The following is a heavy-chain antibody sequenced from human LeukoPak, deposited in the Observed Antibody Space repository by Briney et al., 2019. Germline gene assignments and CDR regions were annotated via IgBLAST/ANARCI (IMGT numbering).Heavy chain of an antibody. D-gene: IGHD3-22*01. CDR1: GYTFTSYG. V-gene: IGHV1-18*01. CDR2: ISAYNGNT. J-gene: IGHJ4*02. Sequence: ASVKVSCKASGYTFTSYGISWVRQAPGQGLEWMGWISAYNGNTNYAQKLQGRVTMTTDTSTSTAHMELRSLRSDDTAVYYCARDFGYDSSFRYEPYWGQGTLVTVSS. CDR3: ARDFGYDSSFRYEPY.